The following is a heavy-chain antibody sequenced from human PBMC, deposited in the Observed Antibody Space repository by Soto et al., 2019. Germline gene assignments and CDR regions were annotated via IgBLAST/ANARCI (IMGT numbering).Heavy chain of an antibody. J-gene: IGHJ4*02. Sequence: GGSLRLSCAASGFTFSSYAMSWVRQAPGKGLEWVSAISGSGGSTYYADSVKGRFTISRDNSKNTLYLQMNSLRAEDTAVYYCAKDKGLYYDFWSGYSVAYYFDYWGQGTQVTFSS. CDR1: GFTFSSYA. CDR2: ISGSGGST. V-gene: IGHV3-23*01. D-gene: IGHD3-3*01. CDR3: AKDKGLYYDFWSGYSVAYYFDY.